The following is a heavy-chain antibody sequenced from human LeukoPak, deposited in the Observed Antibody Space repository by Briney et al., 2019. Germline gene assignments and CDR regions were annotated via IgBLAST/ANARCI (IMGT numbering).Heavy chain of an antibody. CDR3: ASYYYDSSGYYFDY. D-gene: IGHD3-22*01. CDR2: IIPILGIA. J-gene: IGHJ4*02. Sequence: SVKVSCKASGGTFSSYAISWVRQAPGQGLEWMGRIIPILGIANYAQKFQGRVTITADKSTSTAYMELSSLRSEDTAVYYCASYYYDSSGYYFDYWGQGTLVTVSS. CDR1: GGTFSSYA. V-gene: IGHV1-69*04.